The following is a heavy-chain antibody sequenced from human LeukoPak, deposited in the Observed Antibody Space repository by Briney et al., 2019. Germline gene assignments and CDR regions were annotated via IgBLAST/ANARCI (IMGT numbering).Heavy chain of an antibody. CDR1: GFTFSVYY. CDR3: ARDLPHCCGGSCHPGAFDY. D-gene: IGHD2-15*01. Sequence: GGSLRLSCAASGFTFSVYYMSWIRQAPGKGLEWVSYISSCGSTTYYADSVKGRFTISRDNAKNSLYLQMNSLRAEDTAVFYRARDLPHCCGGSCHPGAFDYWGQGTLVTVPS. J-gene: IGHJ4*02. V-gene: IGHV3-11*01. CDR2: ISSCGSTT.